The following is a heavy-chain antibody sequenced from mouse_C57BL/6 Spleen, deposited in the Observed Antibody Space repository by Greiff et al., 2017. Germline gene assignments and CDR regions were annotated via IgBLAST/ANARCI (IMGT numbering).Heavy chain of an antibody. CDR2: INYDGSST. Sequence: EVKLVESEGGLVQPGSSMKLSCTASGFTFSDYYMAWVRQVPEKGLEWVANINYDGSSTYYLDSLKSRFIISRDNAKNILYLQMSSLKSEDTATYYCARRGYDGYYFDYWGQGTTLTVSS. CDR1: GFTFSDYY. V-gene: IGHV5-16*01. CDR3: ARRGYDGYYFDY. D-gene: IGHD2-3*01. J-gene: IGHJ2*01.